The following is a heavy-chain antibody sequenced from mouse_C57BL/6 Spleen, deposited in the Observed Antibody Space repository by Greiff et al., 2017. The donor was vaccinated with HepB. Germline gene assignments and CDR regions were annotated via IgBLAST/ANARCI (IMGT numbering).Heavy chain of an antibody. CDR2: IRSKSNNYAT. CDR1: GFSFNTYA. CDR3: VRHEDRGFAY. V-gene: IGHV10-1*01. J-gene: IGHJ3*01. Sequence: DAGGGLVQPKGSLKLSCAASGFSFNTYAMNWVRQAPGKGLEWVARIRSKSNNYATYYADSVKDRFTISRDDSESMLYLQMNNLKTEDTAMYYCVRHEDRGFAYWGQGTLVTVSA.